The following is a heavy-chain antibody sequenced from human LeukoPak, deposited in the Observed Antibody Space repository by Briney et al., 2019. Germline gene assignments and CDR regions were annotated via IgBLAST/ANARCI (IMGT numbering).Heavy chain of an antibody. V-gene: IGHV1-46*01. CDR3: ARDLDFVNSGWSWGAFDI. D-gene: IGHD6-19*01. CDR2: INPSGGST. J-gene: IGHJ3*02. CDR1: GYTFTSYY. Sequence: GASVKVSCKASGYTFTSYYMHWVRQVPGQGLEWMGIINPSGGSTSYAQKFQGRVTMTRDTSTSTVYMELSSLRSEDTAVYYCARDLDFVNSGWSWGAFDIWGQGTMVTVSS.